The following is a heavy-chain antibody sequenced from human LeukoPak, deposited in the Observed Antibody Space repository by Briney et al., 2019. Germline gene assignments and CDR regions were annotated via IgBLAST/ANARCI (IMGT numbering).Heavy chain of an antibody. CDR1: AGSFSGYH. D-gene: IGHD2-15*01. V-gene: IGHV4-34*01. J-gene: IGHJ6*02. Sequence: PSETLSLTCGVYAGSFSGYHWTWIRLPPGKGLEWIGEINHSGSTNYNPSLKSRVTISVDTSKNQFSLKLSSVTAADTAVYYCASQGYCGGSCRHLMDVWGQGTTVTVSS. CDR3: ASQGYCGGSCRHLMDV. CDR2: INHSGST.